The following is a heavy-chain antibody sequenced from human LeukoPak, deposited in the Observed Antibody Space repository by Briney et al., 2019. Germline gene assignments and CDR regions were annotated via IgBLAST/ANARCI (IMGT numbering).Heavy chain of an antibody. V-gene: IGHV3-30-3*01. CDR3: AKDLGSSPTPRGYFDY. CDR2: ISYDGSNQ. CDR1: GFTFSSYA. Sequence: PGRSLRLSCGASGFTFSSYALHWVRQAPGKGLEWLSLISYDGSNQYYADSVEGRFTISRDNSKNSLYLQMNSLRVEDTAVYYCAKDLGSSPTPRGYFDYWGQGTLVTVSS. D-gene: IGHD6-6*01. J-gene: IGHJ4*02.